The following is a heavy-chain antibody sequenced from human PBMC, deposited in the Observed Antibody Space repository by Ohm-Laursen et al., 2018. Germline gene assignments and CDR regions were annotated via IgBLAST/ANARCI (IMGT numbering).Heavy chain of an antibody. J-gene: IGHJ6*02. CDR3: ARDQRRYFDWLSSGYYGMDV. V-gene: IGHV1-69*01. Sequence: SSVKVSCRASGGTFSSYAISWVRQAPGQGLEWMGGIIPIFGTANYAQKFQGRVTITADESTSTAYMELSSLRPEDTAVYYCARDQRRYFDWLSSGYYGMDVWGQGTTVTVSS. CDR2: IIPIFGTA. D-gene: IGHD3-9*01. CDR1: GGTFSSYA.